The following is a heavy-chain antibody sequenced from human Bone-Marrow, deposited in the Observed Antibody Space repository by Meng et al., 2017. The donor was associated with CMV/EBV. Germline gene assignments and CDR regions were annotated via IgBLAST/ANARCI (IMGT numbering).Heavy chain of an antibody. CDR1: GFTFSSRR. V-gene: IGHV3-30-3*01. Sequence: GESLKISCEASGFTFSSRRMNWVRQAPGKGLEWVAVISYDGSNKYYADSVKGRFTISRDNSKNTLYLQMNSLRAEDTAVYYCARVLGGATATGYWGQGTLVTVSS. D-gene: IGHD1-26*01. CDR2: ISYDGSNK. J-gene: IGHJ4*02. CDR3: ARVLGGATATGY.